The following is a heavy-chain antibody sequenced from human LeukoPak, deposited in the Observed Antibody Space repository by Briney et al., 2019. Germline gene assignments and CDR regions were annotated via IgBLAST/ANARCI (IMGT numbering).Heavy chain of an antibody. CDR2: IYPGESNT. CDR3: ARQFTSSSGLDY. J-gene: IGHJ4*02. D-gene: IGHD6-6*01. V-gene: IGHV5-51*01. Sequence: GESLKISCKTSGYTFTDYWLDWVRQVPGKGLEWMGIIYPGESNTRYSPSFQGQVTISVDKSISTAYLQWSSLKASDTAMYYCARQFTSSSGLDYWGQGTLVTVSS. CDR1: GYTFTDYW.